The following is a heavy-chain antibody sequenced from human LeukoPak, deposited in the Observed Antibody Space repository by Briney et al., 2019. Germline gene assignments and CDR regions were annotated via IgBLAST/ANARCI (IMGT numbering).Heavy chain of an antibody. CDR3: ARGGHGDYVSDWFDP. D-gene: IGHD4-17*01. CDR1: GYTFTSYA. CDR2: ISAYNGNT. Sequence: ASVKVSCKASGYTFTSYAIRWVRQAPGQGLEWMGWISAYNGNTKYAQKVQGRVTMTTDTSTSTAYMELRSLRSDDTAVYYCARGGHGDYVSDWFDPWGQGTLVTVSS. J-gene: IGHJ5*02. V-gene: IGHV1-18*01.